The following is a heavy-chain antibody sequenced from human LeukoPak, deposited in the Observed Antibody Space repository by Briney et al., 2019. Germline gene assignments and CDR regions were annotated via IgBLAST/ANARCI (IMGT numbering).Heavy chain of an antibody. CDR1: VFSISSGYY. D-gene: IGHD4-17*01. V-gene: IGHV3-11*04. CDR2: IDSSGSNI. CDR3: ARERLYGASALDY. Sequence: LSLTCTVSVFSISSGYYWGWIRQSPGKGLEWVSHIDSSGSNIYYTDSVKGRFTVSRDNAKNSLYLQMNSLRAEDTAVYYCARERLYGASALDYWGQGTLVTVSS. J-gene: IGHJ4*02.